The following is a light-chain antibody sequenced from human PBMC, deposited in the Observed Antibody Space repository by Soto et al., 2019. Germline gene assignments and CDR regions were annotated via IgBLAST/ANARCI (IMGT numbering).Light chain of an antibody. CDR3: QSYDKTNVI. Sequence: NFMLTQPHSVSESPGKTVTISCTRTSGSIASAFVQWHQQRPGSAPTTVIYDNNERPFGVPDRFSGSVDSSSNSASLSISGLKPEDEADYYCQSYDKTNVIFGGGTKVTVL. V-gene: IGLV6-57*04. CDR1: SGSIASAF. CDR2: DNN. J-gene: IGLJ2*01.